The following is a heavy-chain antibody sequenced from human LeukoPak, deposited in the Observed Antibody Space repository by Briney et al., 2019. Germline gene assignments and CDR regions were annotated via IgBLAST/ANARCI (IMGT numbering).Heavy chain of an antibody. CDR3: AKTVSDDYVWGSYRYPFFDY. D-gene: IGHD3-16*02. J-gene: IGHJ4*02. Sequence: GGSLRLSCAASGFTFSSYAMSWVRQASGKGLEWVSAISGSGGSTYYADSVKGRFTISRDNSKNTLYLQMNSLRAEDTAVYYCAKTVSDDYVWGSYRYPFFDYWGQGTLVTVSS. CDR1: GFTFSSYA. CDR2: ISGSGGST. V-gene: IGHV3-23*01.